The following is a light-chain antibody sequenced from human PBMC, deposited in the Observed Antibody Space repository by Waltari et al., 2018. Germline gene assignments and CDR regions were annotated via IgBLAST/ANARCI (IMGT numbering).Light chain of an antibody. CDR3: QSYDSSLSGSI. Sequence: QSGLTQPPSVSGAPGQRVTISCTGTTPNIGAGYGLHWSQLLPGTAPKLPIFGDNNRPSGVPDRFSGSKSGTSASLAITGLQAKDEAVYYCQSYDSSLSGSIFGGGTKLTVL. J-gene: IGLJ2*01. V-gene: IGLV1-40*01. CDR2: GDN. CDR1: TPNIGAGYG.